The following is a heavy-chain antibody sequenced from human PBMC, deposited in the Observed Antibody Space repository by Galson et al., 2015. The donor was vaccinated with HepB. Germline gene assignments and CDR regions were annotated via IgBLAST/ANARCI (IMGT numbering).Heavy chain of an antibody. D-gene: IGHD3-22*01. Sequence: SLRLSCAASGFTFSSYEMNWVRQAPGKGLEWVSYISSSGSTIYYADSVKGRFTISRDNAKNSLYLQMNSLRAEDTAVYYCASSIPLDSSGYYPEYFQHWGQGTLVTVSS. V-gene: IGHV3-48*03. CDR3: ASSIPLDSSGYYPEYFQH. J-gene: IGHJ1*01. CDR1: GFTFSSYE. CDR2: ISSSGSTI.